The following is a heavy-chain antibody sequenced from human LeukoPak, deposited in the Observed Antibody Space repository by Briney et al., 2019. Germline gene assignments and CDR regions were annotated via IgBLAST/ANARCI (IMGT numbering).Heavy chain of an antibody. Sequence: KSGGSLRLSCAASGFTFNTYAMSWVRQAPGKGLEWVSGISGSGRTTYYADSVKGRFTISRDNSKNTLFVQMNSLRAEDTAVYYCAKDRRELDVFDIWGQGTMDTVSS. V-gene: IGHV3-23*01. CDR2: ISGSGRTT. J-gene: IGHJ3*02. CDR1: GFTFNTYA. CDR3: AKDRRELDVFDI.